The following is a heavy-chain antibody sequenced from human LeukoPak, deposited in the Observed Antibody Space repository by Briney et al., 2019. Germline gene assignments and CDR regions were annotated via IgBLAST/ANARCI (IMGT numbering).Heavy chain of an antibody. Sequence: GGSLRLSCAASGFTFSSYSMNWVRQAPGKGLEWVAFIRYDGSNKYYADSVKGRFTISRDNSKNTLYLQMNSLRAEDTAVYYCAKEGYSSGWYYFDYWGQGTLVTVSS. CDR1: GFTFSSYS. V-gene: IGHV3-30*02. D-gene: IGHD6-19*01. CDR3: AKEGYSSGWYYFDY. J-gene: IGHJ4*02. CDR2: IRYDGSNK.